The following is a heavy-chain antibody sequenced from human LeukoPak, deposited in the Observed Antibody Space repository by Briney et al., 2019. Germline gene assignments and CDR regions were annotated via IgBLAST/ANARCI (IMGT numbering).Heavy chain of an antibody. J-gene: IGHJ4*02. D-gene: IGHD3-16*01. V-gene: IGHV1-46*01. CDR1: GYTFTSYY. CDR2: INPSGGST. CDR3: ARAWNDYVWGSYSNDY. Sequence: GASVKVSCKASGYTFTSYYMHWVRQAPGQGLEWMGIINPSGGSTSYAQKFQGRVTMTRDTSTSTVYMELSSLRSEDTAVYYCARAWNDYVWGSYSNDYWGQGTLVTVSS.